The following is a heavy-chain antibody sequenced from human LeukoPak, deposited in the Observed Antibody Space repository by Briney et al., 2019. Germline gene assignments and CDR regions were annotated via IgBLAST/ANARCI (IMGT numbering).Heavy chain of an antibody. CDR3: ARATPGGLHGYSFDY. Sequence: ASVKVSCKASGYTFKNYYINWVRQATGQGREWMGWMNPNSGNTGCAQKFQDRVSMTRDTSINTAYMELTSLRSGDTAVYYCARATPGGLHGYSFDYWGQGTVVTVYS. CDR2: MNPNSGNT. CDR1: GYTFKNYY. J-gene: IGHJ4*02. V-gene: IGHV1-8*02. D-gene: IGHD5-24*01.